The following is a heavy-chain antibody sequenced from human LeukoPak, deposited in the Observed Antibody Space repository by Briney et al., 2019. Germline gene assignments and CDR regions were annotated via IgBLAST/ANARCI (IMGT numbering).Heavy chain of an antibody. D-gene: IGHD5-12*01. V-gene: IGHV1-8*01. Sequence: GASVKVSCKAYASTFTSYDINWVRQATGQGLEWMGWMNPNSGNTGYAQKFQGRVTMTRTTSISTAYMELSSLRSEDTAVDYCARRRGYGFDPWGQGTLVTVSS. CDR1: ASTFTSYD. J-gene: IGHJ5*02. CDR3: ARRRGYGFDP. CDR2: MNPNSGNT.